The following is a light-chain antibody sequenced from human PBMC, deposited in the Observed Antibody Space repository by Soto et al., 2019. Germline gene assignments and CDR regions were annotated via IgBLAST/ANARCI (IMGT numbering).Light chain of an antibody. J-gene: IGLJ3*02. CDR1: SSNIGGNT. Sequence: QSVLTQPPSASGTPGQRVTVSCSGTSSNIGGNTVNWCQQLPGTAPKLLIYSNNKRPSGVPDRLSGSKSGTSASLAISGLQSDDEADYYCAAWDDSVKGWVFGGGTKVTVL. V-gene: IGLV1-44*01. CDR2: SNN. CDR3: AAWDDSVKGWV.